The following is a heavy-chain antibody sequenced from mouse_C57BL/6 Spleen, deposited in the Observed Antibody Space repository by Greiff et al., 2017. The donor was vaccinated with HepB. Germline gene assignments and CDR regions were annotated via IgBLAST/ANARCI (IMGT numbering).Heavy chain of an antibody. CDR2: IYPSDSET. CDR1: GYTFTSYW. V-gene: IGHV1-61*01. Sequence: QVQLQQPGAELVRPGSSVKLSCKASGYTFTSYWMDWVKQRPGQGPEWIGNIYPSDSETHYNQKFKDKATLTVDKSSSTAYMQLSSLTSEDSAVYYCARETAQATAWFAYWGQGTLVTVSA. D-gene: IGHD3-2*02. CDR3: ARETAQATAWFAY. J-gene: IGHJ3*01.